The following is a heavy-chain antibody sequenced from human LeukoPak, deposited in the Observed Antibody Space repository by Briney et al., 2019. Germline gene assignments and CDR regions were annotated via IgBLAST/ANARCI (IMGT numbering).Heavy chain of an antibody. Sequence: SETLSLTCTVSGVSISSYYWSWIRQPPGKGLEWIGYIFYSGNTIYNPSLKSRVTISVDTSKNHFSLRRRSVTAADTAVYYCARLAAISGSDYPDDWGQGTLVTVSS. CDR3: ARLAAISGSDYPDD. V-gene: IGHV4-59*08. J-gene: IGHJ4*02. CDR1: GVSISSYY. CDR2: IFYSGNT. D-gene: IGHD1-26*01.